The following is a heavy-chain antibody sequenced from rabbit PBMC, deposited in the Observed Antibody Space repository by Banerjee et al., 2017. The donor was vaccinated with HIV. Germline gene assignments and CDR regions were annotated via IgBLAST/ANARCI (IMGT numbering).Heavy chain of an antibody. CDR2: IYTGNGVT. V-gene: IGHV1S45*01. J-gene: IGHJ4*01. Sequence: QEQLEESGGDLVKPEGSLTLTCTASGFSFSSSYWICWVRQAPGKGLEWIGCIYTGNGVTYYASWAKGRFTISKTSSTTVTLQLNSLTAADTATYFCARDVGGPNHFYLELWGPGTLVTVS. CDR3: ARDVGGPNHFYLEL. CDR1: GFSFSSSYW. D-gene: IGHD5-1*01.